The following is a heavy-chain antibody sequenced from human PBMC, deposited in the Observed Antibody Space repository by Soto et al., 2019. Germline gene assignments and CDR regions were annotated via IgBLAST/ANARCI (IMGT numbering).Heavy chain of an antibody. Sequence: PSDTLSLTCALSSMSFAGNYWTWIRQPPGKGLEWIGEISQSGNTNYHPSLKSRVTISVDTSKNQFSLNLSSVTAADTADYYCARGHLPGGNSFYFDYWGQGSRVT. CDR2: ISQSGNT. V-gene: IGHV4-34*01. D-gene: IGHD4-4*01. J-gene: IGHJ4*02. CDR1: SMSFAGNY. CDR3: ARGHLPGGNSFYFDY.